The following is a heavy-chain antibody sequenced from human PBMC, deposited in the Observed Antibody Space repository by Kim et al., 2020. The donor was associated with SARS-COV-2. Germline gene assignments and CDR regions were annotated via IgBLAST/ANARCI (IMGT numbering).Heavy chain of an antibody. J-gene: IGHJ4*02. D-gene: IGHD4-17*01. CDR3: AREGRNDYGDHGDY. Sequence: AQKFQGRVTITADKSTSTAYMELSSLRSEDTAVYYCAREGRNDYGDHGDYWGQGTLVTVSS. V-gene: IGHV1-69*04.